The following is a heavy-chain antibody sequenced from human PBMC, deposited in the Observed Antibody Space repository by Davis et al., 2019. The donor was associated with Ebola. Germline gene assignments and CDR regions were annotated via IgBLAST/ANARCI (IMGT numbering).Heavy chain of an antibody. V-gene: IGHV3-33*01. Sequence: GESLKISCAASGFTFSSYSMHWVRQAPGKGLEWVAVIWYDGSNKYYADSVKGRFTISRDNAKNTLYLQMNSLRAEDTAVYYCARDTWGAEVWGQGTLVTVSS. CDR3: ARDTWGAEV. D-gene: IGHD3-16*01. CDR2: IWYDGSNK. J-gene: IGHJ4*02. CDR1: GFTFSSYS.